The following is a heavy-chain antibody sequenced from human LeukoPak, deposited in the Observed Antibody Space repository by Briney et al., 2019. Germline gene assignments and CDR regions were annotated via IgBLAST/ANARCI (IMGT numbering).Heavy chain of an antibody. D-gene: IGHD6-13*01. CDR3: ARGKVGQQQVAYPDY. CDR2: IYYSGST. CDR1: GGSISSYY. Sequence: PSETLSLTCTVSGGSISSYYWSWIRQPPGKGLEWIGYIYYSGSTNYNPSLKSRVTISVDTSKNQFSLKLSSVTAADTAVYYCARGKVGQQQVAYPDYWGQGTLVTVSS. V-gene: IGHV4-59*01. J-gene: IGHJ4*02.